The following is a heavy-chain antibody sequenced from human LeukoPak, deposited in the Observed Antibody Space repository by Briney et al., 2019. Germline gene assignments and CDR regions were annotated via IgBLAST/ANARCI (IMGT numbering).Heavy chain of an antibody. CDR2: IYTSGST. Sequence: SETLSLTCTVSGGSISSGSYYWSWIRQPAGKGLEWIGRIYTSGSTNYNPSLKSRVTISVDTSKSHFSLKLSSVTAADTAVYYCARAGSGYSFDSWGQGTLVTVSS. J-gene: IGHJ4*02. V-gene: IGHV4-61*02. D-gene: IGHD5-12*01. CDR3: ARAGSGYSFDS. CDR1: GGSISSGSYY.